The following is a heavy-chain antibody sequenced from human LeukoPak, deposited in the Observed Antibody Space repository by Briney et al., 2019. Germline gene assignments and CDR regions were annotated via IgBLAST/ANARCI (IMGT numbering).Heavy chain of an antibody. D-gene: IGHD7-27*01. CDR1: GFTFSSYE. CDR3: ARGRQTALGY. J-gene: IGHJ4*02. V-gene: IGHV3-48*03. CDR2: ISSSGSTI. Sequence: GGSLRLSCAASGFTFSSYEMNWVRQAPGKGLEWVSYISSSGSTIYYAASVKGRFTISRDNAKNSLYLQMNSLRAEDTAVYYCARGRQTALGYWGQGTLVTVSS.